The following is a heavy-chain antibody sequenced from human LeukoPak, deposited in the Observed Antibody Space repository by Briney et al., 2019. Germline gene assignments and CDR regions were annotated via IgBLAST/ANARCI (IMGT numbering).Heavy chain of an antibody. D-gene: IGHD5-18*01. J-gene: IGHJ4*02. V-gene: IGHV3-23*01. CDR1: GFTFSSYA. Sequence: GGSLRLSCAASGFTFSSYAMSWVRQAPGKGLEWVSAISGSGGSTYYADSVKGRFTISRNNSKNTLYLQMNSLRAEDTAVYYCAKDRNSYGYFGYWGQGTLVTVSS. CDR3: AKDRNSYGYFGY. CDR2: ISGSGGST.